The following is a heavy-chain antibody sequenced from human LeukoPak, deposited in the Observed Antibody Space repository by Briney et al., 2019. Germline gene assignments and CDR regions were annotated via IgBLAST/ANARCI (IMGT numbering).Heavy chain of an antibody. CDR3: ASGVQLWLQQPYYFDY. Sequence: PSETLSLTCTVSGGSISSSSYYWGWIRQPPGKGLEWIGSIYYSGSTYYNPSLKSRVTISVDTSKNQFSLKLSSVTAADTAVYYCASGVQLWLQQPYYFDYWGQGTLVTVSS. V-gene: IGHV4-39*01. CDR1: GGSISSSSYY. D-gene: IGHD5-18*01. J-gene: IGHJ4*02. CDR2: IYYSGST.